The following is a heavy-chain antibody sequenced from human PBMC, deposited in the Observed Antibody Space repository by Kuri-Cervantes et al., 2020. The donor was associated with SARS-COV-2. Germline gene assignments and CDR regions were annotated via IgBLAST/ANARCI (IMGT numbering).Heavy chain of an antibody. CDR2: IYWDDDK. CDR3: AHSFVLLWFGEFIFDY. V-gene: IGHV2-5*08. D-gene: IGHD3-10*01. Sequence: TLSLTCTVSGGSISSYYWSWIRQPPGKALEWLALIYWDDDKRYSPSLKSRLTITKDTSKNQVVLTMTNMDPVDAATYYCAHSFVLLWFGEFIFDYWGQGTLVTCSS. CDR1: GGSISSYYW. J-gene: IGHJ4*02.